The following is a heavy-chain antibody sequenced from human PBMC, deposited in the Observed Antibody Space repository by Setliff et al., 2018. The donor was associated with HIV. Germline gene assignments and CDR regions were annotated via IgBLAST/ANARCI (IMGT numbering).Heavy chain of an antibody. V-gene: IGHV4-38-2*02. CDR1: GYSISSGYY. Sequence: PSETLSLTCTVSGYSISSGYYWGWIRQPPGKGLEWIGSIYHSGSTYYNPSLKSRVTISVDTSKSQFSLKLSSVTAADTAVYYCARAMRGVVVTNMYYYYGMDVWGQGTTVTV. CDR2: IYHSGST. J-gene: IGHJ6*02. CDR3: ARAMRGVVVTNMYYYYGMDV. D-gene: IGHD2-21*02.